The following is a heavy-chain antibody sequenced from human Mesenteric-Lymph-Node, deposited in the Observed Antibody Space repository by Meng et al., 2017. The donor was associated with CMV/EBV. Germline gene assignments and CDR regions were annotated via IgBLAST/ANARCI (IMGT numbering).Heavy chain of an antibody. Sequence: ASVKVSCKASGYTFTGYYMHWVRQAPGQGLEWMGWINPNSGGTNYAQKFQGRVTMTRDTSISTAYMELSRLRSDDTAVYYCARDKLQLERLDYGMDVWGQGTTVTSP. D-gene: IGHD1-1*01. CDR3: ARDKLQLERLDYGMDV. CDR2: INPNSGGT. V-gene: IGHV1-2*02. J-gene: IGHJ6*02. CDR1: GYTFTGYY.